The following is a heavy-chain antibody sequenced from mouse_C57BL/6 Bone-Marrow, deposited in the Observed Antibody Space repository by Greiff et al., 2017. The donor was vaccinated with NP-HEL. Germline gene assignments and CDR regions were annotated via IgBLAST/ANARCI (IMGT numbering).Heavy chain of an antibody. Sequence: VQLQQPGAELVKPGASVQMSCKASGYNFTSYWITWVKQRPGQGLEWIGDIYPGSGSTNYNEKFKSKATLTVDTSSSTAYMQLSSLTSEDSAVYYCAREGAGDVWGTGTTVTVSS. V-gene: IGHV1-55*01. CDR2: IYPGSGST. CDR1: GYNFTSYW. J-gene: IGHJ1*03. CDR3: AREGAGDV.